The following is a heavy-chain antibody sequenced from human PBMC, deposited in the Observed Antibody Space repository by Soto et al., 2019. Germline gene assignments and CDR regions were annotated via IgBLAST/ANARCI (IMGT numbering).Heavy chain of an antibody. V-gene: IGHV3-23*01. Sequence: EVQLLESGGGLVQPGGSLRLSCAASGFTFSSYAMSWVRQAPGKGLEWVSAISGSGGSTYYADSVKGRFTISRDNSKNTLYLQMNSLSAEDTAVYYCAKGGYCTNGVCRNWFDPWGQGTLVTVSS. CDR3: AKGGYCTNGVCRNWFDP. J-gene: IGHJ5*02. CDR2: ISGSGGST. CDR1: GFTFSSYA. D-gene: IGHD2-8*01.